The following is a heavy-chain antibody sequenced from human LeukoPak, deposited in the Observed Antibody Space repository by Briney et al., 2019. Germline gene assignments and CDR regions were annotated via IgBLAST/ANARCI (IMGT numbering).Heavy chain of an antibody. V-gene: IGHV4-61*02. Sequence: PSETLSLTCTVSGGSISSGSNYWSWIRQPAGKGLEWIGRIYTSGSTNYNPSLKSRVTISVDTSKNQFSLKLSSVTAADTAVYYCARDVSSSYSDDYFDYWGQGTLVTVSS. CDR1: GGSISSGSNY. CDR3: ARDVSSSYSDDYFDY. J-gene: IGHJ4*02. D-gene: IGHD6-13*01. CDR2: IYTSGST.